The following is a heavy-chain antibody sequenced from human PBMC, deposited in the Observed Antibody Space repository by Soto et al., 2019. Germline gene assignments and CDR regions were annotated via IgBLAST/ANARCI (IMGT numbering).Heavy chain of an antibody. D-gene: IGHD6-6*01. CDR2: IGGNTVDT. J-gene: IGHJ4*02. Sequence: GGSLRLSCAASGFTLSSYAMGWVRQAPGKGLEWVSGIGGNTVDTYYADSVKGRLTISRDNAKNTLWLQMNSLRAEDTAVYYSVSGRWYGSSSGRLDYWGQGTLVTVSS. CDR3: VSGRWYGSSSGRLDY. CDR1: GFTLSSYA. V-gene: IGHV3-23*01.